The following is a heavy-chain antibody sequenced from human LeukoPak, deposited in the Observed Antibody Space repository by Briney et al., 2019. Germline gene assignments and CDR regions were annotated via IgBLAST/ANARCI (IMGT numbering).Heavy chain of an antibody. J-gene: IGHJ4*02. Sequence: ASVKVSCKASGYTFTSYGISWVRQAPGQGLEWMGWISAYNGNTNYAQKLQGRVTMTTDTSTSTAYTELRSLRSDDTAVYYCARDLGYSSSWYFDYWGQGTLVTVSS. D-gene: IGHD6-13*01. CDR1: GYTFTSYG. CDR2: ISAYNGNT. V-gene: IGHV1-18*01. CDR3: ARDLGYSSSWYFDY.